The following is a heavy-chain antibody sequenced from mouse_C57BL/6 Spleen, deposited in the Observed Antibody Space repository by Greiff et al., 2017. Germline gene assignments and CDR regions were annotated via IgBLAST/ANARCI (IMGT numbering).Heavy chain of an antibody. CDR2: IDPSDSYT. CDR3: ARLRQFFDY. V-gene: IGHV1-50*01. D-gene: IGHD2-12*01. Sequence: VQLQQPGAELVKPGASVKLSCKASGYTFTSYWMQWVKRRPGQGLEWIGEIDPSDSYTNYNQKFKGKATLTVDTSSSTAYMQLSSLTSEDSAVYYCARLRQFFDYWGQGTTLTVSS. CDR1: GYTFTSYW. J-gene: IGHJ2*01.